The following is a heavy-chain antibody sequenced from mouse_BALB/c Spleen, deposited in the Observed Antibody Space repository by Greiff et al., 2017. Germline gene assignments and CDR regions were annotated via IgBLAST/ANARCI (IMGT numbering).Heavy chain of an antibody. J-gene: IGHJ4*01. V-gene: IGHV5-17*02. CDR1: GFTFSSFG. CDR2: ISSGSSTI. Sequence: EVQGVESGGGLVQPGGSRKLSCAASGFTFSSFGMHWVRQAPEKGLEWVAYISSGSSTIYYADTVKGRFTISRDNPKNTLFLQMTSLRSEDTAMYYCARSEDYDAMDYWGQGTSVTVAS. CDR3: ARSEDYDAMDY.